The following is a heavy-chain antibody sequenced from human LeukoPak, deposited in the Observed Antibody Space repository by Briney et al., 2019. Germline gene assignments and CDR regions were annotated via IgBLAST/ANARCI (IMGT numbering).Heavy chain of an antibody. CDR2: IYYSGST. CDR3: ARLGVASGGYYHYFDY. D-gene: IGHD3-10*01. Sequence: PSETLSLTCTVSGGFISSSSYYWGWIRQPPGKGLEWIGSIYYSGSTYYNPSLKSRVTISVDTSKNQFSLKLSSVTAADTAVYYCARLGVASGGYYHYFDYWGQGTLVTVSS. V-gene: IGHV4-39*01. J-gene: IGHJ4*02. CDR1: GGFISSSSYY.